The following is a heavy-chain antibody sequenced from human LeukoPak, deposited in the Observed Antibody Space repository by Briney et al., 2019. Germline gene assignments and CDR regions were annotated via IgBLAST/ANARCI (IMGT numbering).Heavy chain of an antibody. CDR2: IWYDGSNK. J-gene: IGHJ6*03. CDR3: AKVEGSPPYYYYMDV. Sequence: GGSLRLSCAASGFTFSSYGMHWVRQAPGKGLEGVAVIWYDGSNKHYADSVKGRFTISRDNSKNTLYLQMNSLRAEDTAVHYCAKVEGSPPYYYYMDVWGKGTTVTVSS. D-gene: IGHD1-1*01. CDR1: GFTFSSYG. V-gene: IGHV3-33*06.